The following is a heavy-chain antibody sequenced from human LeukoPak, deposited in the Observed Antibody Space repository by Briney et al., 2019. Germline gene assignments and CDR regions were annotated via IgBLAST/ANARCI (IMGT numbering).Heavy chain of an antibody. CDR2: ISSSGSTI. CDR3: ARDPGGYYYDSSGYFY. J-gene: IGHJ4*02. V-gene: IGHV3-48*03. CDR1: GFTFSSYE. D-gene: IGHD3-22*01. Sequence: GGSLRLSCAASGFTFSSYEMNWVRQAPGKGLEWVSYISSSGSTIYYADSVKGRFTISRGNAKNSLYLQMSSLRAEDTAVYYCARDPGGYYYDSSGYFYWGQGTLVTVSS.